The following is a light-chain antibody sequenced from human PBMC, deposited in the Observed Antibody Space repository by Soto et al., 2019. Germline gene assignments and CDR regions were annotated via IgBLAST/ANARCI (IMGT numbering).Light chain of an antibody. CDR3: QQSFVPPRT. V-gene: IGKV1-39*01. CDR1: QSVSSY. Sequence: DIQMTQSPSSLSASVGDRVTITCRASQSVSSYLNWYQQKPGKAPKVLIYAASALQSGVPARFSGSGYGTDFTLTIDSLQPEDFVTYYCQQSFVPPRTFGQGTKVEIK. J-gene: IGKJ1*01. CDR2: AAS.